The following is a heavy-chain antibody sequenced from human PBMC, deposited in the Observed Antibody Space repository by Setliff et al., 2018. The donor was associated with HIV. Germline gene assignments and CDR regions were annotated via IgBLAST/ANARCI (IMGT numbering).Heavy chain of an antibody. CDR1: GFTFSNYN. D-gene: IGHD6-13*01. Sequence: PGGSLRLSCAASGFTFSNYNMNWVRQAPGKGLEWVSSISYDSRFIYHADSRKGRFTISRDNAKKLVYLQMNSLRAEDTAIYDCARGVAAAGTDYWGQGTLVTVSS. CDR2: ISYDSRFI. J-gene: IGHJ4*02. CDR3: ARGVAAAGTDY. V-gene: IGHV3-21*01.